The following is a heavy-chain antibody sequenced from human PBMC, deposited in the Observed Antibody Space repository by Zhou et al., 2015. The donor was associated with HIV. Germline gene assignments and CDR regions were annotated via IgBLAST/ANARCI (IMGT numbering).Heavy chain of an antibody. CDR2: ISATGHGL. Sequence: VQLVESGRDLVQAGGSLSLSCAASGFIFDDFAMSWVRHRPGQGLEWISGISATGHGLFYANSVKGRFTVSRDNFRKTLYLQMSSLSVEDTGTYYCARGRNGVTAALDYWGQGTLVTVAS. J-gene: IGHJ4*02. V-gene: IGHV3-23*04. CDR3: ARGRNGVTAALDY. D-gene: IGHD3-3*01. CDR1: GFIFDDFA.